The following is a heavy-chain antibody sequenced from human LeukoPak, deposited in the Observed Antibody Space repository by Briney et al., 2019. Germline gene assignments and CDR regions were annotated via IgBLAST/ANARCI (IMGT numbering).Heavy chain of an antibody. CDR3: ARDPLEYYDDSSGQDY. Sequence: GASVKVSCKASGYTFTSYGISWVRQAAGQGLEWMGRISAYNGNTNYAQKLQGRVTMTTDTSTSTAYMELRSLRSDDTAVYYCARDPLEYYDDSSGQDYWGQGTLVTVSS. CDR1: GYTFTSYG. V-gene: IGHV1-18*01. J-gene: IGHJ4*02. CDR2: ISAYNGNT. D-gene: IGHD3-22*01.